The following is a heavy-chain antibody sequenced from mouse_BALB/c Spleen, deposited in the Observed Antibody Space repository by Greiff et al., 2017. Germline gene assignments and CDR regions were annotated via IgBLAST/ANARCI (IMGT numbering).Heavy chain of an antibody. V-gene: IGHV1S81*02. CDR3: TRGGPYYAMDY. CDR1: GYTFTSYY. J-gene: IGHJ4*01. CDR2: INPSNGGT. Sequence: QVHVKQSGAELVKPGASVKLSCKASGYTFTSYYMYWVKQRPGQGLEWIGEINPSNGGTNFNEKFKSKATLTVDKSSSTAYMQLSSLTSEDSAVYYCTRGGPYYAMDYWGQGTSVTVSS.